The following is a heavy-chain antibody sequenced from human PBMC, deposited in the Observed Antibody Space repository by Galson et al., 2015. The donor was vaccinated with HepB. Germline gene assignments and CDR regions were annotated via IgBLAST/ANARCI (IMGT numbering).Heavy chain of an antibody. J-gene: IGHJ4*02. CDR1: GLVFHNYA. CDR3: TQDRSQLRN. CDR2: TDGGGFRP. V-gene: IGHV3-23*01. D-gene: IGHD3-10*01. Sequence: SLRLSCAASGLVFHNYAASWVRQAPGKGLEWVASTDGGGFRPYYADSVKGRFTISRDNSQNTLFLQMNSLIDEDTAVYYCTQDRSQLRNWGQGTLVIVSS.